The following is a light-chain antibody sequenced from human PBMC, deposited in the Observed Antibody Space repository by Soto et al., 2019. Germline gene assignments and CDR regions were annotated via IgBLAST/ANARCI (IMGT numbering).Light chain of an antibody. J-gene: IGKJ1*01. CDR1: QSVSSN. CDR2: GAS. Sequence: EIVMTPSPATLSVSPGERATLSCRASQSVSSNLAWYQQKPGQAPRLLIYGASNRATGTPDRFRGSGSGTDFTLTITRLEPEDFAVYYCQQYSFMWTFGQGTKVDI. CDR3: QQYSFMWT. V-gene: IGKV3D-15*01.